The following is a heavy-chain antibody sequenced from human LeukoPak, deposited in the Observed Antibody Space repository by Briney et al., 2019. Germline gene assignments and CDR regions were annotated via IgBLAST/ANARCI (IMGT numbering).Heavy chain of an antibody. D-gene: IGHD4-23*01. CDR1: GFTFSSYG. V-gene: IGHV3-30*02. CDR3: AKDEVFDYGGPV. Sequence: PGGSLRLSCAASGFTFSSYGMHWVRKAPGKGLEWVAFIRYDGSNKYYAVSVKGRFTISRDNSKNTLSLQMQSQRAEDTAVYYCAKDEVFDYGGPVWGQGTLVTVSS. J-gene: IGHJ4*02. CDR2: IRYDGSNK.